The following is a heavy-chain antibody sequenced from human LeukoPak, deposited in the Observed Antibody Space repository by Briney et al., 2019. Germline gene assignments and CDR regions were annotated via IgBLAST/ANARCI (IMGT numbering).Heavy chain of an antibody. V-gene: IGHV1-69*06. CDR3: ARDVYCSGGSCYSAEDY. CDR2: IIPIFGTA. J-gene: IGHJ4*02. D-gene: IGHD2-15*01. Sequence: GASVKVSCKASGGTFSSYAISWVRQAPGQGLEWMGGIIPIFGTANYAQKFQGRVTITADKSTSTAYMELRSLRSDDTAVYYCARDVYCSGGSCYSAEDYWGQGTLVTVSS. CDR1: GGTFSSYA.